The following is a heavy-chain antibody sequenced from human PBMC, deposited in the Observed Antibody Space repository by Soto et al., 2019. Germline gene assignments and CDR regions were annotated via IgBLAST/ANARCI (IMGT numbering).Heavy chain of an antibody. CDR3: ASSTVFGAIALTSTTWFDP. D-gene: IGHD3-3*01. Sequence: QVHLIQSGAEVKKPGSSVKVSCKASGGTFNNYAFSWVRQAPGQGLEWMGGIIPVFAATHYAQNFQGRVTISANESTKTVYLDLSSLRSDDTAVYFWASSTVFGAIALTSTTWFDPWGQGTLVIVSS. J-gene: IGHJ5*02. CDR2: IIPVFAAT. CDR1: GGTFNNYA. V-gene: IGHV1-69*01.